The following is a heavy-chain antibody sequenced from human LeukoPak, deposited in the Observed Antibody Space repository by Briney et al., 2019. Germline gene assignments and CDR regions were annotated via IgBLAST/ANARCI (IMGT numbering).Heavy chain of an antibody. Sequence: GGSLRLSCAASGFAFSNYAMSWVRQAPGKGLEWVSGISGSGSGTYYSDSVRGRFTISRDNSKNTLYLQMNTLRAEDTAVYYCAKAPRAVGTPIFEYWGQGTLVTVSS. CDR3: AKAPRAVGTPIFEY. V-gene: IGHV3-23*01. CDR1: GFAFSNYA. J-gene: IGHJ4*02. D-gene: IGHD6-13*01. CDR2: ISGSGSGT.